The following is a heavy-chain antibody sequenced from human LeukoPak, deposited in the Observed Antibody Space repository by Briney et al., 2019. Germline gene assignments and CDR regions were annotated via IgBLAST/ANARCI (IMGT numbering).Heavy chain of an antibody. D-gene: IGHD1-26*01. J-gene: IGHJ4*02. CDR2: IYYSGSS. CDR1: GASLSRYY. CDR3: ASGGGWELPYYFDY. V-gene: IGHV4-59*08. Sequence: SETLSLTCTVSGASLSRYYWSWIRQPPGKGLEWIGYIYYSGSSTYSPSLQSRVTISVDTSKNQFSLRLSSVTAADPAVYYCASGGGWELPYYFDYGGEGTLLTVSS.